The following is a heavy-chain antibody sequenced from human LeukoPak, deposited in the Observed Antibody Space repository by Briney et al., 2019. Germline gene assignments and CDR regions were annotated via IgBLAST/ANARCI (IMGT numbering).Heavy chain of an antibody. CDR2: ISAYNGNT. J-gene: IGHJ4*02. Sequence: ASVKVSCKASGYTFTSYGISWVRQAPGQGLEWMGWISAYNGNTDYAQKLQGRVTMTTDTSTSTAYMELRSLRSDDTAVYYCAREGSPQDSSGWYDYRGQGTLVTVSS. CDR1: GYTFTSYG. D-gene: IGHD6-19*01. CDR3: AREGSPQDSSGWYDY. V-gene: IGHV1-18*01.